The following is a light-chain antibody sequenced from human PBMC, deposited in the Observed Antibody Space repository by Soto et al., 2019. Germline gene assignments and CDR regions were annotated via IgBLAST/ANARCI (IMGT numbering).Light chain of an antibody. CDR3: QQLNSYPVT. J-gene: IGKJ5*01. Sequence: IQLTQSPSSLSASVGDRVTITCRASQGISSDLAWYQQKPGKAPKLLIYSASTLQNGVPSRFSGSGSGTDFNLTISGMQHEDFATYYCQQLNSYPVTFGQVTRLEIK. CDR2: SAS. V-gene: IGKV1-9*01. CDR1: QGISSD.